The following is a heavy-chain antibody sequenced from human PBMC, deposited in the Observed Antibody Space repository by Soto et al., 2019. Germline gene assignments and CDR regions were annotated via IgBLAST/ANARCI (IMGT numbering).Heavy chain of an antibody. J-gene: IGHJ4*02. D-gene: IGHD6-13*01. Sequence: GGSLRLSCAASGFTFSSYTMNWVRQAPGKGLEWVSHISSSRSTIYYADSVKGRFTISRDNAKNSLYLQMNSLRDEDTAVYYCAREVSSSWSPNFDYWGQGTLVTVSS. V-gene: IGHV3-48*02. CDR1: GFTFSSYT. CDR2: ISSSRSTI. CDR3: AREVSSSWSPNFDY.